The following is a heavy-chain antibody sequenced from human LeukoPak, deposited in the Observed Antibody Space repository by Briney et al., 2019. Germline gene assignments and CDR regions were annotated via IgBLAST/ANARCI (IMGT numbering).Heavy chain of an antibody. Sequence: GGSLRLSCAASGFIFSSYAMSWVRQAPGKGLEWVSAISGSGGSTYYADSVKGRFTISRDNSKNTLYLQMNSLRAEDTAVYYCAKVGRFSSSWYDYFDYWGQGTLVTVSS. CDR3: AKVGRFSSSWYDYFDY. CDR2: ISGSGGST. D-gene: IGHD6-13*01. CDR1: GFIFSSYA. V-gene: IGHV3-23*01. J-gene: IGHJ4*02.